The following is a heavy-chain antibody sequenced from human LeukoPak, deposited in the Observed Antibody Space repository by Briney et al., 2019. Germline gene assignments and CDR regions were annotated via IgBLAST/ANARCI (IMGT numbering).Heavy chain of an antibody. CDR3: ARGAPDIYYYSYMDV. J-gene: IGHJ6*03. CDR2: IIPIFGTA. V-gene: IGHV1-69*13. Sequence: SVKVSCKASGGTFSNYTISWVRQAPGQGLEWMGEIIPIFGTANYAQKFQGRVTITADESTSTAYMELSSLRSEDTAVYYCARGAPDIYYYSYMDVWGKGTTVAISS. CDR1: GGTFSNYT.